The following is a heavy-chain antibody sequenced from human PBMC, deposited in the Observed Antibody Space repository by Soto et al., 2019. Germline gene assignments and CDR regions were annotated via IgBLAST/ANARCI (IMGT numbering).Heavy chain of an antibody. CDR2: IYYSGST. CDR3: VRHAHNGGVDY. CDR1: GGSISSGGYY. V-gene: IGHV4-31*03. D-gene: IGHD3-16*01. Sequence: SETLSLTCTVSGGSISSGGYYWSWIRQHPGKGLEWIGYIYYSGSTYYNPSLKSRVTISVDTSKNQFSLKLSSVTAADTAVYYCVRHAHNGGVDYWGQGALVTVSS. J-gene: IGHJ4*02.